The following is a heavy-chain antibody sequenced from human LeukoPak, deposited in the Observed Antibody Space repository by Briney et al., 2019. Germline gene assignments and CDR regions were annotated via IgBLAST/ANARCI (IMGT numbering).Heavy chain of an antibody. CDR3: AKLGDYYGSGSLDY. CDR1: GFTFRSYA. J-gene: IGHJ4*02. V-gene: IGHV3-23*01. D-gene: IGHD3-10*01. Sequence: GGSLRLSCAASGFTFRSYAMSWVRQAPGKGLEWVSSISGSGGSTYYADSVRGRFTISRDNSKNTLYVQMNSLGAEDTAVYYCAKLGDYYGSGSLDYWGQGTLVTVSS. CDR2: ISGSGGST.